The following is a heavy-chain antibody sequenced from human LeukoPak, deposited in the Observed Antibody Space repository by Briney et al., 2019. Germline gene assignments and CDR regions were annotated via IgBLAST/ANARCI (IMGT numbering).Heavy chain of an antibody. CDR1: GYTFTSYY. J-gene: IGHJ4*02. Sequence: ASVKVSCKASGYTFTSYYMHWVRQAPGQGLEWMGVINPSGGSTSYAQKFQGRVTMTRDTSTSTVYMELSSLRSEDTAVYYCASNKVPAAVIDYWGQGTLVTVSS. V-gene: IGHV1-46*03. CDR2: INPSGGST. CDR3: ASNKVPAAVIDY. D-gene: IGHD2-2*01.